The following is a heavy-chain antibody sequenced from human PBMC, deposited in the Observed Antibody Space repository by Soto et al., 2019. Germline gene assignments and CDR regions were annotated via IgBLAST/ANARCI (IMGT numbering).Heavy chain of an antibody. J-gene: IGHJ4*02. CDR1: GYTFTSYA. Sequence: ASVKVSCKASGYTFTSYAMHWVRQAPGQRLEWMGWINAGNGNTKYSQKFQGRVTITRDTSASTAYMELSSLRSEDTAVYYCARDGSSGWPMDYWGQGTLVTVS. CDR2: INAGNGNT. CDR3: ARDGSSGWPMDY. D-gene: IGHD6-19*01. V-gene: IGHV1-3*01.